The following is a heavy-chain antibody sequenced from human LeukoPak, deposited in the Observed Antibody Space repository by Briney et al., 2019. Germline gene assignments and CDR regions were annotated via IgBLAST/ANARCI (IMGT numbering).Heavy chain of an antibody. D-gene: IGHD6-6*01. CDR3: ARGNKEARPRVLDY. Sequence: ASVKVSCKASGYTFTSYDINWVRQATGQGLKWRGWMNPNSGNTGYAQKFQGRVTMTRNTSISTAYMELSSLRSEDTAVYYCARGNKEARPRVLDYWGQGTLVTVSS. J-gene: IGHJ4*02. CDR1: GYTFTSYD. CDR2: MNPNSGNT. V-gene: IGHV1-8*01.